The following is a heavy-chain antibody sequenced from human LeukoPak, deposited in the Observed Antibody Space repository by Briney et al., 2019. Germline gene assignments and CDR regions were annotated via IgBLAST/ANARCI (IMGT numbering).Heavy chain of an antibody. Sequence: PSETLSLTCTVSGGSISSSSYYWGWIRQPPGRGLEWIGSIYYSGSTYYNPSLKSRVTISVDTSKNQFSLKLSSVTAADTAVYYCARVSVGNYYGSGSYYNRGNSFDYWGQGTLVTVSS. CDR1: GGSISSSSYY. CDR2: IYYSGST. CDR3: ARVSVGNYYGSGSYYNRGNSFDY. V-gene: IGHV4-39*01. D-gene: IGHD3-10*01. J-gene: IGHJ4*02.